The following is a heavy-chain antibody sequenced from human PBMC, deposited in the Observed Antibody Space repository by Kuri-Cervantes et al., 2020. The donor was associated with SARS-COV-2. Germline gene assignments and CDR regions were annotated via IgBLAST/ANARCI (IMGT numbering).Heavy chain of an antibody. Sequence: SQTLSLTCAVSGYSISSGYYWGWIRQPPGKGLEWIGSIYHSGSAYYNPSLKSRVTISVDTSQNQFSLKLRSVTAADTAVYYCARNPYYYYYMDVWGKGTTVTVS. CDR2: IYHSGSA. V-gene: IGHV4-38-2*01. CDR1: GYSISSGYY. CDR3: ARNPYYYYYMDV. J-gene: IGHJ6*03.